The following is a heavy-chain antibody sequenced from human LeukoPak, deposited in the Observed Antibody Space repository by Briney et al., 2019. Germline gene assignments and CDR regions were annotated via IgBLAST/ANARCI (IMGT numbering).Heavy chain of an antibody. CDR3: GRDVGP. CDR1: GFTVGNNY. D-gene: IGHD2-15*01. Sequence: PGGSLRLSCAASGFTVGNNYMRWVRQAPGKGLEWVSLIYSNGVTDYADSVRGRFSISRDNSKNTMYLQMNSLRAEATALYYCGRDVGPWGQGTLVTVSS. CDR2: IYSNGVT. V-gene: IGHV3-53*01. J-gene: IGHJ5*02.